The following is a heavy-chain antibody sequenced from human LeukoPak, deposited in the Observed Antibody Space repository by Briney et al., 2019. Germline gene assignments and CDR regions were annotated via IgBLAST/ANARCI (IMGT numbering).Heavy chain of an antibody. V-gene: IGHV1-2*02. CDR3: ERAMSSDILTGPFDY. Sequence: ASVKVSFKSAGYTFTVYYMHWVRQAPGQGLEWVGWINPNSGGTNYAQKSQGRGTMTRDTSISTAYMELSRLRSDDTAVDYCERAMSSDILTGPFDYWRQAPLVTVSS. J-gene: IGHJ4*02. CDR1: GYTFTVYY. CDR2: INPNSGGT. D-gene: IGHD3-9*01.